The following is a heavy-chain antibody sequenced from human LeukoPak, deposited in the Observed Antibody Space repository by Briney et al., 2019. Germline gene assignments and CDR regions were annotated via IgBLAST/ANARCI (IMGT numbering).Heavy chain of an antibody. D-gene: IGHD4-17*01. V-gene: IGHV2-26*01. CDR1: GFSLSNARMG. CDR3: ARYFGDDAFDI. J-gene: IGHJ3*02. Sequence: SGPTLVNPTEALTLTCTVSGFSLSNARMGVSWIRQPPGKALEWLAHIFSNDEKSYSTSLKSRLTISKDTSKSQVVLTMTNMDPVDTATYYCARYFGDDAFDIWGQGTMVTVSS. CDR2: IFSNDEK.